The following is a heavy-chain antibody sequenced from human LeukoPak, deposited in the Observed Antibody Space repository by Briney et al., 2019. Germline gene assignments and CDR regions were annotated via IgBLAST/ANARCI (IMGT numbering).Heavy chain of an antibody. D-gene: IGHD6-19*01. CDR3: ASIAVAGGDFDY. CDR1: GSTFSSYA. J-gene: IGHJ4*02. Sequence: PGRSLRLSCAASGSTFSSYAMHWVRQAPGKGLEWVAVISYDGSNKYYADSVKGRFTISRDNSKNTLYLQMNSLRAEDTAVYYCASIAVAGGDFDYWGQGTLVTVSS. CDR2: ISYDGSNK. V-gene: IGHV3-30-3*01.